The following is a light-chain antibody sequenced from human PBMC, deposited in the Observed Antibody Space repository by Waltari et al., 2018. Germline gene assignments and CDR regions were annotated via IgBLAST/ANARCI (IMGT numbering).Light chain of an antibody. CDR3: QQYDNWPLT. V-gene: IGKV3-15*01. CDR1: QRIKNN. J-gene: IGKJ5*01. CDR2: DAS. Sequence: ETVMTQSPATLSVYQGERATLSCRASQRIKNNLAWYQQKGGKAPRLLLFDASTRATGISARFSGSGYGTEFTLTISSLQSEDFAVYYCQQYDNWPLTFGQGTRLDIK.